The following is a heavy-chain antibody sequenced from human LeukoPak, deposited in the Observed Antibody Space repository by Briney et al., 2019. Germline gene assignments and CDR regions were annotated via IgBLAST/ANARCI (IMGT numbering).Heavy chain of an antibody. CDR3: ARGNYDILTGVKYYFDY. D-gene: IGHD3-9*01. V-gene: IGHV4-59*01. CDR1: GGSISSYY. J-gene: IGHJ4*02. CDR2: IYYSGST. Sequence: SETLSLTCTVSGGSISSYYWSWIRQPPGKGLEWIGYIYYSGSTNYNPSLKSRVTISVDTSKNQFSLKLSSVTAADTAAYYCARGNYDILTGVKYYFDYWGQGTLVTVSS.